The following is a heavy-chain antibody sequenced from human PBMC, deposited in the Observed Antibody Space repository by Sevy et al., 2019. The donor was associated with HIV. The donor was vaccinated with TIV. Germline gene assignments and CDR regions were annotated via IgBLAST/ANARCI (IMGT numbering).Heavy chain of an antibody. CDR3: ARTGCSITSCLTADAFDI. J-gene: IGHJ3*02. CDR1: GFTFSSYS. V-gene: IGHV3-21*06. D-gene: IGHD2-2*01. Sequence: GGSLRLSCAASGFTFSSYSMNWVRQAPGKGLEWVSSISGISNYIYYADSVKGRFTISRDNAKSSLYLQMNSLRAEDTAVYYCARTGCSITSCLTADAFDIWGQRTLVTASS. CDR2: ISGISNYI.